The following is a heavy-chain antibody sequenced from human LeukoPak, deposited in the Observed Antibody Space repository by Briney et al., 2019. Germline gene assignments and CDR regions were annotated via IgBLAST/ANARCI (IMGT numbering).Heavy chain of an antibody. J-gene: IGHJ3*02. Sequence: GGSLRLSCAVSGFTFSTYWMSWVRQAPGKGLEWGANIKPEGSETYYVDSVQGRFTISRDNAKNSLYLQMDSLRAEDTAVYYCARVMYYYDSSGYYLNDAFDIWGQGTMVTVSS. CDR1: GFTFSTYW. CDR2: IKPEGSET. CDR3: ARVMYYYDSSGYYLNDAFDI. D-gene: IGHD3-22*01. V-gene: IGHV3-7*01.